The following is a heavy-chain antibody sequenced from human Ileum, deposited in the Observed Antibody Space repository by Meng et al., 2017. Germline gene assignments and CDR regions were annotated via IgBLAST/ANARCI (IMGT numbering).Heavy chain of an antibody. CDR2: IHAGNGNR. CDR3: ARDPSGGKFHYFDS. J-gene: IGHJ4*02. V-gene: IGHV1-3*01. D-gene: IGHD2-15*01. CDR1: GATFTSFV. Sequence: QVQLVQSGPDGKRPGASVKGSCKASGATFTSFVIHWVRQAPGQRLEWMGWIHAGNGNRKYSQKFQGRVTFTTDTSATTAYLDLSSLRSEDTAVYYCARDPSGGKFHYFDSWGQGTLVTVSS.